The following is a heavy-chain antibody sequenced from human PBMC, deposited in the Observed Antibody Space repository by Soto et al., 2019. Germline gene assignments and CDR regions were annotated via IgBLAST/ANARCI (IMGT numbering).Heavy chain of an antibody. V-gene: IGHV3-48*02. D-gene: IGHD3-16*01. CDR1: GFTFSSYS. J-gene: IGHJ6*02. Sequence: VGSLRISCAASGFTFSSYSMNWVRQAPGKGLEWVSYISSSSSTIYYADSVKGRFTISRDNAKNSLYLQMNSLRDEDTAVYYCARDKFGGANYYYYGMDVWGQGTTGTVYS. CDR2: ISSSSSTI. CDR3: ARDKFGGANYYYYGMDV.